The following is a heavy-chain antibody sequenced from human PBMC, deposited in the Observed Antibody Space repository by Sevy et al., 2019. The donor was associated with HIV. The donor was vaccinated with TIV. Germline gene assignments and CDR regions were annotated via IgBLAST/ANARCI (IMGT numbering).Heavy chain of an antibody. CDR2: IRRKDYGGET. Sequence: GGSLRLSCTGSGFTFGDYAMSWFRQAPGMGLEWVGFIRRKDYGGETEYTASVKGSFTISREDSKSIGDLQMNSLKTEYTAVYYCTSGYYYDSSGYSDYWGQGTLVTVSS. J-gene: IGHJ4*02. V-gene: IGHV3-49*01. CDR1: GFTFGDYA. CDR3: TSGYYYDSSGYSDY. D-gene: IGHD3-22*01.